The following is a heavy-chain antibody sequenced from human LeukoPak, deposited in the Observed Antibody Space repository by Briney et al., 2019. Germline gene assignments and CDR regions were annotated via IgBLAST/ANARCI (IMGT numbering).Heavy chain of an antibody. CDR2: ISSSRTYI. D-gene: IGHD4-17*01. CDR1: DFTFSAYT. J-gene: IGHJ4*02. V-gene: IGHV3-21*06. CDR3: ARDSDYGDYFDH. Sequence: GGSLRLSCAASDFTFSAYTMNWLRLAPGKGLEWVSSISSSRTYIYYADSVKGRFTISRDNAKNSLYLQMNSLRAEDTALYFCARDSDYGDYFDHWGQGTLVTVSS.